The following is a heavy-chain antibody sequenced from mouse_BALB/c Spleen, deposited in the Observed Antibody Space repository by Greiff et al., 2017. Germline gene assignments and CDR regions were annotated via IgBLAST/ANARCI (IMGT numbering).Heavy chain of an antibody. Sequence: LQQPGSELVRPGASVKLSCKASGYTFTSYWMHWVKQRHGQGLEWIGNIYPGSGNTNYDEKFKSKGTLTVDTSSSTAYMHLSSLTSEDSAVYYCTRGCNYPFAYWGQGTLVTVSA. V-gene: IGHV1S22*01. CDR3: TRGCNYPFAY. J-gene: IGHJ3*01. CDR1: GYTFTSYW. CDR2: IYPGSGNT. D-gene: IGHD2-1*01.